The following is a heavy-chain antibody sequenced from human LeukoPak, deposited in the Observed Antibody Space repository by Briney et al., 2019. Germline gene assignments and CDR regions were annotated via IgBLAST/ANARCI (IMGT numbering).Heavy chain of an antibody. J-gene: IGHJ4*02. Sequence: PGGSLRLSCSASGFNINYFAMSWIRQAPGKRLEWVSTIGDSGSGGSYADSVRGRFTISMDNSKNIVYLQMHSLRVDDSAVYYCSRIKYGGNSGYHFDYWGQGTLVTVSS. CDR2: IGDSGSGG. D-gene: IGHD4-23*01. CDR1: GFNINYFA. CDR3: SRIKYGGNSGYHFDY. V-gene: IGHV3-23*01.